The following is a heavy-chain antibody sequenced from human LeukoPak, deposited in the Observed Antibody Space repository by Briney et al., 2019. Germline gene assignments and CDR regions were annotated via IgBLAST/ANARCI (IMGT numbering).Heavy chain of an antibody. Sequence: SETLSLTCTVSGGSISSSSYYWGWIRQPPGKGLEWIGSIYYSGSTYYNPSLKSRVTISVDTSKNQFSLKLSSVTAADTAVYYCARRGLYGDFEHYWGQGTLVTVSS. CDR1: GGSISSSSYY. CDR2: IYYSGST. D-gene: IGHD4-17*01. V-gene: IGHV4-39*01. J-gene: IGHJ4*02. CDR3: ARRGLYGDFEHY.